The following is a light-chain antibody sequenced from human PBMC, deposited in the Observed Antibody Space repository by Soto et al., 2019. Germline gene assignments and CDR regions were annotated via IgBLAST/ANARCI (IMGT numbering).Light chain of an antibody. CDR1: ESVSIN. J-gene: IGKJ1*01. Sequence: EIVMTQSPATLSLSPGERATLSCRASESVSINLALYQQNAGQAPRLLIYGASTRATGIPARFSGSGSGTEFTLTISSLQSEDIAVYYCQQYSIWRTFGQGTKVDIK. CDR2: GAS. V-gene: IGKV3-15*01. CDR3: QQYSIWRT.